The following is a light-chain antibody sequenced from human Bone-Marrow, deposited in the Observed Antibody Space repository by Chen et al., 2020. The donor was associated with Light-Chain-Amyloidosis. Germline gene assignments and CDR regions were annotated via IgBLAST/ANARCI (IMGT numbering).Light chain of an antibody. CDR2: EVT. V-gene: IGLV2-14*01. CDR1: SSDVGCDNH. CDR3: SSYTITNTLV. Sequence: QSALTQPVSVSGSPGQSITISCTGTSSDVGCDNHVSWYQQHPDKAPKLMIYEVTNRPSWVPDLFSGSNSDNTASLTISGLQTEDEADYFCSSYTITNTLVFGSGTRVTVL. J-gene: IGLJ1*01.